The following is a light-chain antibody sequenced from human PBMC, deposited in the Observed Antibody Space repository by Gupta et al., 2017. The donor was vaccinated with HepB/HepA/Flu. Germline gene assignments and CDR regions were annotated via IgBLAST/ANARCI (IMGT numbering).Light chain of an antibody. J-gene: IGLJ1*01. CDR1: NIGSKS. CDR3: QVWDGDSDHYV. Sequence: NVLTQHPSVPVAPGRTARIPCGENNIGSKSVHWYQQKPGQAPVLVVYDDRDRPLGIPERFSGSNSGNTATLTISRVEAGDEADYYCQVWDGDSDHYVFGTGTKVTVL. CDR2: DDR. V-gene: IGLV3-21*03.